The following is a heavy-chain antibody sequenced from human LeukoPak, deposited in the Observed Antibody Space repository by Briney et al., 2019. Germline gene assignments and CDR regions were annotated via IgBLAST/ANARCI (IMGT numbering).Heavy chain of an antibody. Sequence: GGSLRLSCAASGFTFSGSAMHWVRQASGKGLEWVGRIRSKANSYATAYAASVKGRVTISRDDSKNTAYLQMNSLKTEDTAVYYCTRLGYSSGEDYWGQGTLVTVSS. V-gene: IGHV3-73*01. CDR2: IRSKANSYAT. CDR1: GFTFSGSA. D-gene: IGHD6-19*01. J-gene: IGHJ4*02. CDR3: TRLGYSSGEDY.